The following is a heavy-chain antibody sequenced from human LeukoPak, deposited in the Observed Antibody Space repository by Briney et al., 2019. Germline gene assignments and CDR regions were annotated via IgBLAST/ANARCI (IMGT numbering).Heavy chain of an antibody. CDR2: IGTTSGAI. CDR3: ARFRTWGDKAFDY. CDR1: GFTFNAFG. Sequence: PGGSRRLSSQASGFTFNAFGMNWVRQAPGKGLEWVSYIGTTSGAIYYADSVKGRFTISRDSAKNSLYLQMNSLRAEDTAVYYCARFRTWGDKAFDYWGQGTLVTVSS. D-gene: IGHD2-21*02. J-gene: IGHJ4*02. V-gene: IGHV3-48*01.